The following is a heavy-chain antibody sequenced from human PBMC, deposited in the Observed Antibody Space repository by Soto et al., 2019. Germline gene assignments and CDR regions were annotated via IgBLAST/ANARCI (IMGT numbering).Heavy chain of an antibody. CDR3: ARRGFSTLEDYYGSGSYSEGVDY. Sequence: QVQLVESGGGVVQPGRSLRLSCAASGFTFSSYGMHWVRQAPGKGLEWVAVIWYDGSNKYYADSVKGRFTISRDNSKNTLYLQMNSLRAEDTAVYYCARRGFSTLEDYYGSGSYSEGVDYWGQGTLVTVSS. J-gene: IGHJ4*02. V-gene: IGHV3-33*01. CDR1: GFTFSSYG. D-gene: IGHD3-10*01. CDR2: IWYDGSNK.